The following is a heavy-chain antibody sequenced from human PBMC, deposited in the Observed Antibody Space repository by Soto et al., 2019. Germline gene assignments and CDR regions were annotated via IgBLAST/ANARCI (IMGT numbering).Heavy chain of an antibody. CDR2: ISYSGSP. D-gene: IGHD2-15*01. Sequence: QLQLQESGPGLAKPSETLSLTCTVSGGSISSESYFWGWVRQPSGKGLEWVGTISYSGSPFFNPSLTGRGTLSVDTSKNQFSLRLRAVTAADSAVYFSAALLAHCSGGTCFFRWFDPWGQGSLVTVSS. CDR1: GGSISSESYF. J-gene: IGHJ5*02. V-gene: IGHV4-39*01. CDR3: AALLAHCSGGTCFFRWFDP.